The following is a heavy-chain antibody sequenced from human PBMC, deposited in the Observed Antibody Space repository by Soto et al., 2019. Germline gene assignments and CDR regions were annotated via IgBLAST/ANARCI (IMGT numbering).Heavy chain of an antibody. CDR2: MNPNSGNT. Sequence: GASVKVSCKASGYTFTSYDINWVRQATGQGLEWMGWMNPNSGNTGYAQKFQGRVTMTRNTSISTAYMELSSLRSEDTAVYYCARGERFLEWLLNVLGGMDVWGKGTTVTVSS. CDR3: ARGERFLEWLLNVLGGMDV. J-gene: IGHJ6*04. CDR1: GYTFTSYD. D-gene: IGHD3-3*01. V-gene: IGHV1-8*01.